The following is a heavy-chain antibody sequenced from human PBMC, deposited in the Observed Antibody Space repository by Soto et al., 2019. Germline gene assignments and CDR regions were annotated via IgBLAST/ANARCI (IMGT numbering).Heavy chain of an antibody. V-gene: IGHV3-48*01. CDR1: GFTFSSYS. J-gene: IGHJ3*02. CDR2: ISSSSSTI. CDR3: ARDGKLLWFGELLPIDAFDI. D-gene: IGHD3-10*01. Sequence: PGGSLRLSCAASGFTFSSYSMNWVRQAPGKGLEWVSYISSSSSTIYYADSVKGRFTISRDNAKNSLYLQMNSLRAEDTAVYYCARDGKLLWFGELLPIDAFDIWGQGTMVPVSS.